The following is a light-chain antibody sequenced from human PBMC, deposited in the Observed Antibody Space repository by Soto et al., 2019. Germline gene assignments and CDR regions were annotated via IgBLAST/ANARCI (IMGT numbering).Light chain of an antibody. V-gene: IGKV3-15*01. J-gene: IGKJ5*01. CDR2: GAS. CDR3: KQYKEWPPFT. CDR1: QSVSNN. Sequence: EIVMTQSPATLSVSPGDTDTLSCRASQSVSNNVAWYQQKPGQAPRLLILGASTRATGIPARFSGSGSGTEFTLSISSLQSEDFAVYYCKQYKEWPPFTFGQGTRLEIK.